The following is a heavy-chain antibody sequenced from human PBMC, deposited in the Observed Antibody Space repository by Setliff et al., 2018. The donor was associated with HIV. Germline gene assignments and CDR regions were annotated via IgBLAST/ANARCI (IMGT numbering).Heavy chain of an antibody. CDR2: INTNAGNP. D-gene: IGHD6-19*01. CDR3: ARDWYAVAGTGFDY. J-gene: IGHJ4*02. Sequence: GASVKVSCKTSGFTFTIYVNNWVRQAPGQGLEWMGWINTNAGNPTYAQGFTGRFVFSLDTSVSTAYLQISSLQAEDTAIYYCARDWYAVAGTGFDYWGQGTLVTVSS. V-gene: IGHV7-4-1*02. CDR1: GFTFTIYV.